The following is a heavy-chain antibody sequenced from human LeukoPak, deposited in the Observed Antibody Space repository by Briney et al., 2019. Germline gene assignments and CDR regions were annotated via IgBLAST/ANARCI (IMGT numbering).Heavy chain of an antibody. V-gene: IGHV4-34*01. J-gene: IGHJ1*01. D-gene: IGHD3-10*01. CDR2: INHSGST. CDR1: GGSFSGHY. CDR3: ARDTPSLNYYGSGSSEYFQH. Sequence: SETLSLTCAVYGGSFSGHYWSWIRQPPGKGLEWIGEINHSGSTNNNPSLKSRVTISVDTSRNQFSLKLSSVTAADTAVYYCARDTPSLNYYGSGSSEYFQHWGQGTLVTVSS.